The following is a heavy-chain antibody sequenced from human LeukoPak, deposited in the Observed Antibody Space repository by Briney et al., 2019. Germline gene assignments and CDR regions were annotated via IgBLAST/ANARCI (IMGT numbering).Heavy chain of an antibody. CDR1: GDSFSSNSAA. D-gene: IGHD3-9*01. J-gene: IGHJ6*02. CDR3: AREILRYFDWLLRDYYYYGMDV. Sequence: SQTLSLTCAISGDSFSSNSAAWTWIRQSPSRGLEWLGRTYYRSKLYNDYAVSVKSRITINPDTSKNQFSLQLNSVTPEDTAVYYCAREILRYFDWLLRDYYYYGMDVWGQGTTVTVSS. CDR2: TYYRSKLYN. V-gene: IGHV6-1*01.